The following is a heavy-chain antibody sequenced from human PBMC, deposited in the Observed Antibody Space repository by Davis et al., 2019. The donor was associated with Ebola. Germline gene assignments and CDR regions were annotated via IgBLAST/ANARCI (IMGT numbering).Heavy chain of an antibody. Sequence: PSETLSLTCTVSGGSISSYYWSWIRQPPGKGLEWIGYIYYSGSTNYNPSLKSRVTISVDTSKNQFSLKLSSVTAADTAVYYCARVVRGQLDYWGQGTLVTVSS. CDR3: ARVVRGQLDY. CDR1: GGSISSYY. V-gene: IGHV4-59*01. J-gene: IGHJ4*02. D-gene: IGHD1-1*01. CDR2: IYYSGST.